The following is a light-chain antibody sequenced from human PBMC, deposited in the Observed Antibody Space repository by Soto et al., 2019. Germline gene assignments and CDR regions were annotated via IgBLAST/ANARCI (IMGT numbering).Light chain of an antibody. CDR1: QSISTW. V-gene: IGKV1-5*03. CDR2: KAS. CDR3: QQYINRWT. Sequence: DIQMTQSPSTLSASVGDRVTITCRASQSISTWLAWYQQKPGKAPKLLIYKASSLESGVPSRFSGSGSGREFTLTISSLQPDDSATYYCQQYINRWTFGQGTKVEIK. J-gene: IGKJ1*01.